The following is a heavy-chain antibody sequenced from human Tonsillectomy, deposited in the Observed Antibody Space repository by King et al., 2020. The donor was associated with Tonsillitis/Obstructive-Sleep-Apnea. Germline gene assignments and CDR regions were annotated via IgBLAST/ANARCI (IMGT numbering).Heavy chain of an antibody. V-gene: IGHV4-59*01. CDR1: GGSISPYY. J-gene: IGHJ4*02. D-gene: IGHD4-23*01. CDR3: ARGRTDGGLLDQ. CDR2: VYYSENT. Sequence: QLQESGPGQVKPSETLSLTCTVSGGSISPYYWSWIRQPPGKGLEWIVYVYYSENTNYNPSLKSRVSISVDTSKNHLSLKLSSVTAADTAVYYCARGRTDGGLLDQWGQGLLVTVSS.